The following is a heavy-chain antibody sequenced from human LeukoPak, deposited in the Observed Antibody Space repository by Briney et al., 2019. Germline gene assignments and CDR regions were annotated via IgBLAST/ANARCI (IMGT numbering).Heavy chain of an antibody. D-gene: IGHD2-2*01. J-gene: IGHJ4*02. CDR3: ATDPYCSSTSCYPGVYFDY. Sequence: GGSLRLSCAASGFTFSSYAMSWVRQAPGKGLEWVSAISGSGGSTYYADSVKGRFTISRDNSKNTLYLQMNSLRAEDTAVYYCATDPYCSSTSCYPGVYFDYWGQGTLVTVSS. CDR1: GFTFSSYA. V-gene: IGHV3-23*01. CDR2: ISGSGGST.